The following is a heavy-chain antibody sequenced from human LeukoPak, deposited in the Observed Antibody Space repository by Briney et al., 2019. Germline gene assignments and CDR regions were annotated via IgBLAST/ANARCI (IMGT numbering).Heavy chain of an antibody. CDR1: GGSISTYY. V-gene: IGHV4-59*08. Sequence: PSETLSLTCTVSGGSISTYYWSWIRQPPAKGLEWIGSMYYSGSTNYKPSLNSRVTISVDTSKNQFSLKLSSVTAADTAVYYCARHAYYYDRSGSYEAFDIWGQGTMVTVSS. D-gene: IGHD3-22*01. J-gene: IGHJ3*02. CDR2: MYYSGST. CDR3: ARHAYYYDRSGSYEAFDI.